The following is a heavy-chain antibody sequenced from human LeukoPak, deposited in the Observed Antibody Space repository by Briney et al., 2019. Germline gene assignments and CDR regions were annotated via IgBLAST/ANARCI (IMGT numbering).Heavy chain of an antibody. Sequence: SETLSLTCTVSGGSISSSSYYWGWIRQPPGKGLEWIGSIYYSGSTYYNPSLKSRVTISVDTSKNQFSLKLSSVTAADTAVYYCARRVKGDALDIWGQGTMVTVSS. V-gene: IGHV4-39*01. CDR1: GGSISSSSYY. J-gene: IGHJ3*02. CDR2: IYYSGST. CDR3: ARRVKGDALDI. D-gene: IGHD3-22*01.